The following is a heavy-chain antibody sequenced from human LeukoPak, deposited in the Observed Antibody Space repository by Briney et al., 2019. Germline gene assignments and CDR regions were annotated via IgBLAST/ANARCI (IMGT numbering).Heavy chain of an antibody. V-gene: IGHV3-21*01. CDR2: ISSSSSYV. CDR1: GFTFSSYS. D-gene: IGHD3-16*02. J-gene: IGHJ6*03. Sequence: KPGGSLRLSCAASGFTFSSYSMNWVRQAPGKGLEWVSSISSSSSYVYYADSVKGRFTISRDNAKNSLYLQMNSLRAEDTAVYYCARAAPAFIWGSYRSYYYYYMDVWGKGTTVTVSS. CDR3: ARAAPAFIWGSYRSYYYYYMDV.